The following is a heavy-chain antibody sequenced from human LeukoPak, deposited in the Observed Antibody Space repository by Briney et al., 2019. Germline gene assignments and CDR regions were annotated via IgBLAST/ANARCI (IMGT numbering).Heavy chain of an antibody. CDR1: GGSFSGYY. CDR2: INHSGST. D-gene: IGHD3-22*01. CDR3: VRRITMIVVVRGYFDY. J-gene: IGHJ4*02. V-gene: IGHV4-34*01. Sequence: SETLSLTCAVYGGSFSGYYWSWIRQPPGKGLEWIGEINHSGSTNYNPSLKSRVTISVDTSKNQFSLKLSSVTAADTAVYYCVRRITMIVVVRGYFDYWGQGTLVTVSS.